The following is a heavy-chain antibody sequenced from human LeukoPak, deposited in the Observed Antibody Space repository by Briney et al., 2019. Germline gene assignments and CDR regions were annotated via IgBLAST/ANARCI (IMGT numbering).Heavy chain of an antibody. CDR1: GFSFSSYA. V-gene: IGHV3-23*01. Sequence: GGSLRLSCAASGFSFSSYAMSWVRQAPGKGLEWVSAISGSGGSTYYADSVKGRFTISRDNSKNTLYLQMNSLRAEDTAVYYCAKDLRYSSGWYFDYWGQGTLVTVSS. J-gene: IGHJ4*02. CDR3: AKDLRYSSGWYFDY. D-gene: IGHD6-19*01. CDR2: ISGSGGST.